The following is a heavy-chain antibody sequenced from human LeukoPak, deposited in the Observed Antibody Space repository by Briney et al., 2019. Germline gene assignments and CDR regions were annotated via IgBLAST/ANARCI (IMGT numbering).Heavy chain of an antibody. CDR3: ARTGIAVYYFDY. V-gene: IGHV4-39*01. J-gene: IGHJ4*02. CDR1: GGSISSSSYY. CDR2: IYYSGST. D-gene: IGHD6-19*01. Sequence: KPSETLSLTCTVSGGSISSSSYYWGWIRQPPGKGLEWIGSIYYSGSTYYNPSLKSRVTISVDTSKNQFSLKLSSVTAADTAVYYCARTGIAVYYFDYWGQGTLVTVSS.